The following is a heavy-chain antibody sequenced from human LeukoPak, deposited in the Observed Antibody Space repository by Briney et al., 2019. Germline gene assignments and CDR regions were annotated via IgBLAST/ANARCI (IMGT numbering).Heavy chain of an antibody. D-gene: IGHD1-26*01. J-gene: IGHJ4*02. CDR3: ARERKVRELQNYFDY. CDR2: IYYSGST. Sequence: PSETLSLTCTVSGGSISSYYWSWIRQPPGKGLEWIGYIYYSGSTNYNPSLKSRVTISVDTSKNQFSLKLSSVTAADTAVYYCARERKVRELQNYFDYWGQGTLVTVSS. CDR1: GGSISSYY. V-gene: IGHV4-59*01.